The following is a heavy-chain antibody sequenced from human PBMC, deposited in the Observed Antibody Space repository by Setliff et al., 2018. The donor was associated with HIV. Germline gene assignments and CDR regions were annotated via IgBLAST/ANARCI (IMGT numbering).Heavy chain of an antibody. CDR2: IYYSWST. Sequence: PSETLSLTCTVSGGSISSSSYYWGWIRQPPGKGLEWIGSIYYSWSTYYNPSLKSRVTISVDTSKNQFSLKLSSVTAADTAVYYCARLRREEQWLVRGWFDPWGQGTLVTVSS. CDR3: ARLRREEQWLVRGWFDP. V-gene: IGHV4-39*01. J-gene: IGHJ5*02. CDR1: GGSISSSSYY. D-gene: IGHD6-19*01.